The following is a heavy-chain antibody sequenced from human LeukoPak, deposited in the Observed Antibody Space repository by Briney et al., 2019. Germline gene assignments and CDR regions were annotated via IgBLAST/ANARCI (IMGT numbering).Heavy chain of an antibody. CDR3: ASNSGYDYGPFDI. V-gene: IGHV5-51*01. D-gene: IGHD5-12*01. CDR2: IYPGDSDT. Sequence: GESLKISCKGSGYSFTSYWIGWVRHMPGKGLEWMGIIYPGDSDTRYSPSFQGQVTISADKSISTAYLQWSSLKTSDTAMYYCASNSGYDYGPFDIWGQGTMVTVSS. J-gene: IGHJ3*02. CDR1: GYSFTSYW.